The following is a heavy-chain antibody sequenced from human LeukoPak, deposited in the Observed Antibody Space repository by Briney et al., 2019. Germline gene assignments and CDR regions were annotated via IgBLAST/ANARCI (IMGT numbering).Heavy chain of an antibody. D-gene: IGHD5-18*01. Sequence: PSETLSLTCAVSGGSISSSNWWSWVRQPPGKGLEWIGYIYYSGSTNYNPSLKSRVTISVDTSKNQFSLKLSSVTAADTAVYYCARVNTAMVGTVDYWGQGTLVTVSS. CDR3: ARVNTAMVGTVDY. J-gene: IGHJ4*02. V-gene: IGHV4-4*02. CDR1: GGSISSSNW. CDR2: IYYSGST.